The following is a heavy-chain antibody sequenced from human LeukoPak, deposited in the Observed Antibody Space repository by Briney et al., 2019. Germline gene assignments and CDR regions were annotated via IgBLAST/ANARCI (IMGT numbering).Heavy chain of an antibody. V-gene: IGHV4-39*07. D-gene: IGHD4-17*01. Sequence: PSETLSLTCTVSGGSINSGDYYWVWIRQPPGKGLEWIGSIYYSGTTSYNPSLKSRVTISVDTSKNQFSLKLSSVTAADTAVYYCARGTYGDYIDGWFDPWGQGTLVTVSS. J-gene: IGHJ5*02. CDR3: ARGTYGDYIDGWFDP. CDR1: GGSINSGDYY. CDR2: IYYSGTT.